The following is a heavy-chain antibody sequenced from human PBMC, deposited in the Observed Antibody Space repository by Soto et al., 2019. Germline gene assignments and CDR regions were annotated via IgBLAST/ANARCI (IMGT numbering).Heavy chain of an antibody. J-gene: IGHJ4*01. CDR2: INPGNGVR. D-gene: IGHD3-10*01. V-gene: IGHV1-3*01. CDR1: GYTFTTYP. CDR3: ARKDYYRSGFYYFAY. Sequence: QVQLVQSGAAVKKPGASVKVSCKASGYTFTTYPIHWVRQAPGQGLEWMGWINPGNGVRDYLQKFQGRVTVTRVTSASTVYMELGSQTSEVTAVSYCARKDYYRSGFYYFAYWGHGTLVTVSS.